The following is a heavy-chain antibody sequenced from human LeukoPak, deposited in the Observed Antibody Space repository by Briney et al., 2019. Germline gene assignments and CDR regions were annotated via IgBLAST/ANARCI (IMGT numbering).Heavy chain of an antibody. CDR2: INHSGST. CDR1: GGSFRGYY. D-gene: IGHD3-10*01. CDR3: ARGPPYYYGSGSFRY. Sequence: SETLSLTCAVYGGSFRGYYWSWIRQPPGKGLEWIGEINHSGSTNYNPSLKSRVTISVDTSKNQFSLKLSSVTAADTAVYYCARGPPYYYGSGSFRYWGQGTLVTVSS. V-gene: IGHV4-34*01. J-gene: IGHJ4*02.